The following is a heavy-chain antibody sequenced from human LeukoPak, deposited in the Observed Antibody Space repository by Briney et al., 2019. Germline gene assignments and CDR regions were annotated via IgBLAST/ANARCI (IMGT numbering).Heavy chain of an antibody. J-gene: IGHJ4*02. D-gene: IGHD3-22*01. CDR2: INPNSGGT. Sequence: ASVKVSCKASGYTFTGYYMHWVRQAPGQGLEWMGWINPNSGGTNYAQKFQGRVTMTRDMSISTAYMELSRLRSDDTAVYYCAGERTTRSYYDSSGCNYWGQGTLVTVSS. CDR3: AGERTTRSYYDSSGCNY. V-gene: IGHV1-2*02. CDR1: GYTFTGYY.